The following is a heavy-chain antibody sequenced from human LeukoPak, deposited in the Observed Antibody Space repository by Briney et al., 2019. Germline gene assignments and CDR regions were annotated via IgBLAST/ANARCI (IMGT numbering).Heavy chain of an antibody. J-gene: IGHJ3*01. CDR1: GDSVSSNSAA. CDR3: ARDRGITLSDARKVDAFDV. V-gene: IGHV6-1*01. Sequence: SQTLSLTCAISGDSVSSNSAAWNWIRQSPSRGLEWLGRTYYRSKWYNDYAVSVKSRITISPDTSKNQFSLQLNSVTPDDTAVYYCARDRGITLSDARKVDAFDVWGQGTMVTVSS. D-gene: IGHD1-14*01. CDR2: TYYRSKWYN.